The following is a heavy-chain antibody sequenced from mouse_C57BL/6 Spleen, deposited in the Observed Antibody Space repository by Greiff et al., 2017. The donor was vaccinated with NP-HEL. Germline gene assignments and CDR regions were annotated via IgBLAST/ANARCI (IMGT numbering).Heavy chain of an antibody. Sequence: VQLQEPGAELVRPGASVTLSCKASGYTFTDYEMHWVKQTPVHGLEWIGAIDPETGGTAYNQKFKGKAILTADKSSSTAYMELRSLTSEDSAVYYCTRSGRLLRRFAYWGQGTLVTASA. CDR1: GYTFTDYE. CDR3: TRSGRLLRRFAY. D-gene: IGHD2-3*01. CDR2: IDPETGGT. J-gene: IGHJ3*01. V-gene: IGHV1-15*01.